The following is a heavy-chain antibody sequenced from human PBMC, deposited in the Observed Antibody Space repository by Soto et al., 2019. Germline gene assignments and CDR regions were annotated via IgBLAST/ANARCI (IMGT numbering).Heavy chain of an antibody. D-gene: IGHD4-17*01. Sequence: GGSLRLSCAASGFTFSSYAMSWVRQAPGKGLEWVSAISGSGGSTYYADSVKGRFTISRDNSKNTLYLQMNSLRAEDTAVYYCANRRAYGDYAYGMYVWGQGTTVTVSS. CDR1: GFTFSSYA. CDR3: ANRRAYGDYAYGMYV. J-gene: IGHJ6*02. CDR2: ISGSGGST. V-gene: IGHV3-23*01.